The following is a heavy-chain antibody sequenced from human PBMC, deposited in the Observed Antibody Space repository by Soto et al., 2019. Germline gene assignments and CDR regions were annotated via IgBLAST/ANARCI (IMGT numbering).Heavy chain of an antibody. CDR2: IGIGSSTT. V-gene: IGHV3-48*01. CDR3: ARDQLYYNDISGRPLNAFDV. D-gene: IGHD3-22*01. J-gene: IGHJ3*01. CDR1: GFTFRNYG. Sequence: EVDLVESGGGLVQSGGSLRLSCAASGFTFRNYGMNWVRQAPGKGLEWVSYIGIGSSTTYYAASVKGRFTISRDNAKNSLYLQMNSLRAEDTAVYYCARDQLYYNDISGRPLNAFDVWGQGTMVTVSS.